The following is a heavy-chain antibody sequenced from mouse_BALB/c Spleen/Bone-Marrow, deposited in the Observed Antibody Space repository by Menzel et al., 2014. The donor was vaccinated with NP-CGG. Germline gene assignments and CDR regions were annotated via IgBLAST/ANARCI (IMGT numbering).Heavy chain of an antibody. Sequence: VQLKQSGGGLVQPGGSLNLACVASGFDFSRXWXSWARQAPGKGQEWIGEINPGSSTINYSPSLKDKFIISRDNAKNTLYLQMSKVRSEDTALYYCARLGNYGYHDKWGQGTTLTVSS. CDR3: ARLGNYGYHDK. D-gene: IGHD1-2*01. V-gene: IGHV4-2*02. CDR2: INPGSSTI. CDR1: GFDFSRXW. J-gene: IGHJ2*01.